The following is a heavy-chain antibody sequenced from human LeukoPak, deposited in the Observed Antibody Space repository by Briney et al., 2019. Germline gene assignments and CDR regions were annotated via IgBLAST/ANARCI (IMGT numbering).Heavy chain of an antibody. CDR1: GGSISSYY. V-gene: IGHV4-59*08. J-gene: IGHJ5*02. D-gene: IGHD3-16*02. Sequence: SETLSLTCTVSGGSISSYYWSWIRQPPGKGLEWIGYIYYSGSTNYNPSLKSRVTISVDTSKNQFSLKLSSVTAADTAAYYCARSVYVWGSYRKNWFDPWGQGTLVTVSS. CDR3: ARSVYVWGSYRKNWFDP. CDR2: IYYSGST.